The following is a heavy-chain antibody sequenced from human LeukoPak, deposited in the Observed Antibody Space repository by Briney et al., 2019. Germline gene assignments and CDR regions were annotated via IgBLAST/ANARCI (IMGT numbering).Heavy chain of an antibody. J-gene: IGHJ1*01. CDR3: ARGGRCSSTSCYTSAEYFQH. Sequence: SVKVSCKASGGTFSSYAISWVRQAPGQGLEWMGRIIPIFGTANYAQKFQGKVTITTDESTSTAYMELSSLRSEDTAVYYCARGGRCSSTSCYTSAEYFQHWGQAPWSPSPQ. D-gene: IGHD2-2*02. CDR2: IIPIFGTA. V-gene: IGHV1-69*05. CDR1: GGTFSSYA.